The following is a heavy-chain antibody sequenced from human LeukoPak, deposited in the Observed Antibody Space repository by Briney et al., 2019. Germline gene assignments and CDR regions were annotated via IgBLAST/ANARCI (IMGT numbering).Heavy chain of an antibody. J-gene: IGHJ4*02. CDR2: ISGSGGST. CDR1: GFTFSSYA. CDR3: AKRRITIFGVVRGDFDY. Sequence: GGSLRLSCAASGFTFSSYAMSWVRQAPGKGLEWVSAISGSGGSTYYADSVKGRFTISRDNSKNTLYLQMNSLRAEDTAVYYCAKRRITIFGVVRGDFDYWGQGTLVTVSS. D-gene: IGHD3-3*01. V-gene: IGHV3-23*01.